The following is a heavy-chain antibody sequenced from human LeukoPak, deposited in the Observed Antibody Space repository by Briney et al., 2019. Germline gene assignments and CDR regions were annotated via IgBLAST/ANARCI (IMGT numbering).Heavy chain of an antibody. CDR3: ARRSGSHTSYFDY. Sequence: ASVQVSCKASGYTFTTYDISWVRQAPGQGLEWMGWISVYSGNTNYAQKFEDRVTMTTDTSTSTAYMELRSLRSDDTAVYFCARRSGSHTSYFDYWGPGTLVTVSS. J-gene: IGHJ4*02. CDR1: GYTFTTYD. D-gene: IGHD1-26*01. V-gene: IGHV1-18*01. CDR2: ISVYSGNT.